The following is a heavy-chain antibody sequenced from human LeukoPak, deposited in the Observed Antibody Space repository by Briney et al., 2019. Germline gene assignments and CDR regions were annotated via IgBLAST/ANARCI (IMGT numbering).Heavy chain of an antibody. D-gene: IGHD1-7*01. Sequence: PSQTLSLTCTVSGGSISSGNNFWTWTRQPAGKGLEWIGRISISGSTNYNPSLRSRVTISVDTSKNQFSLSLRSVTAADTAVYYCARGSGGNSNFDYWGQGTLVTVSS. CDR2: ISISGST. CDR3: ARGSGGNSNFDY. CDR1: GGSISSGNNF. V-gene: IGHV4-61*02. J-gene: IGHJ4*02.